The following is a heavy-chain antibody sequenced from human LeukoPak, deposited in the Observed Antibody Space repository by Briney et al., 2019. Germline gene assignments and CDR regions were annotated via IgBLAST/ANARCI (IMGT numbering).Heavy chain of an antibody. D-gene: IGHD3-3*01. CDR2: ISSSGSTI. V-gene: IGHV3-48*03. CDR3: AKDKTHDFWSGAFFDY. Sequence: GGSLRLSCAASGFTFSSYEMNWVRQAPGKGLEWVSYISSSGSTIYYADSVKGRFTISRDNAKNSLYLQMNSLRAEDMAVYYCAKDKTHDFWSGAFFDYWGQGTLVTVSS. J-gene: IGHJ4*02. CDR1: GFTFSSYE.